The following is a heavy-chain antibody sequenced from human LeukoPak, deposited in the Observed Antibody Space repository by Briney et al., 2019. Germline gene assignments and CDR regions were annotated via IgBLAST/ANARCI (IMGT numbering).Heavy chain of an antibody. CDR3: ARVTGTILTGYYWSGPDY. Sequence: PGGSLRLSCAASGFTFSDYYMSWIRQAPGKGLEWVSYISSSGSTIYYADSVKGRFTISRDNAKNSLYLQMNSLRAEDTAVYYCARVTGTILTGYYWSGPDYWGQGTLVTVSS. CDR1: GFTFSDYY. V-gene: IGHV3-11*01. J-gene: IGHJ4*02. D-gene: IGHD3-9*01. CDR2: ISSSGSTI.